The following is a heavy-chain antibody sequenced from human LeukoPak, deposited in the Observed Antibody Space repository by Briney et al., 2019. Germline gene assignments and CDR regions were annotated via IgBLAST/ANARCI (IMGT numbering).Heavy chain of an antibody. CDR2: ISYDGSNK. CDR1: GFTFSSYG. Sequence: GGSLRLSCAASGFTFSSYGMHWVRQAPGKGLERVAVISYDGSNKYYADSVKGRFTISRDNSKNTLYLQMNSLRDEDTAVYYCARDPLDYWGQGTLVIVSS. J-gene: IGHJ4*02. V-gene: IGHV3-30*03. CDR3: ARDPLDY.